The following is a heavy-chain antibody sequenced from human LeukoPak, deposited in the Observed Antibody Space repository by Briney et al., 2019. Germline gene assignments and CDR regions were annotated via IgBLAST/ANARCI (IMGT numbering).Heavy chain of an antibody. Sequence: PSETLSLTCTVSGGSVSSRSYYWSWIRQPPGMRLEWIGYVYYSGNTNFNPSLKSRVTISVDTSKNQFSLKLSSVTAADTAVYYCARLTPDYYDSSGYPQRFDYWGQGTLVTVSS. CDR2: VYYSGNT. V-gene: IGHV4-61*01. CDR3: ARLTPDYYDSSGYPQRFDY. CDR1: GGSVSSRSYY. D-gene: IGHD3-22*01. J-gene: IGHJ4*02.